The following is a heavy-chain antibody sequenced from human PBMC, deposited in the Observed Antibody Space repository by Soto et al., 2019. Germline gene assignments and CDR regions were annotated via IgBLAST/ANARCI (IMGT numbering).Heavy chain of an antibody. V-gene: IGHV3-30*03. J-gene: IGHJ6*02. D-gene: IGHD4-17*01. CDR1: GFTFSSYG. CDR3: ARDYGDYYYYGMDV. Sequence: GGSLRLSCAASGFTFSSYGMHWVRQAPGKGLEWVAVISYDGSNKYYADSVKGRFTISRDNSKNTLYLQMNSLRAEDTAVYYCARDYGDYYYYGMDVWGQGTTVTVSS. CDR2: ISYDGSNK.